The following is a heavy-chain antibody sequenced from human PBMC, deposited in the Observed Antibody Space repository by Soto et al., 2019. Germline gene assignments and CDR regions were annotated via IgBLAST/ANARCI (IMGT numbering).Heavy chain of an antibody. CDR2: ISSTTNYI. V-gene: IGHV3-21*01. Sequence: GGSLRLSCAASGFTFTRYSMNWVRQAPGKGLEWVSSISSTTNYIYYADSMKGRFTVSRDSAKNSVYLEMNSLSAEDTAVYYCARESEDLTSNFDYWGQGTLVTVSS. CDR3: ARESEDLTSNFDY. CDR1: GFTFTRYS. J-gene: IGHJ4*02.